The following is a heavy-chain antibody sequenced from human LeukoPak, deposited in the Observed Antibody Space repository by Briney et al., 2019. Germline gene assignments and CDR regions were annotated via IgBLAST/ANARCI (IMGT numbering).Heavy chain of an antibody. J-gene: IGHJ4*01. CDR3: SRWPNWKNYFDY. CDR2: IIPIFGTA. D-gene: IGHD1-20*01. CDR1: GGTFSSYA. V-gene: IGHV1-69*01. Sequence: SVKVSCKASGGTFSSYAISWVRQAPGQGLEWMGGIIPIFGTANYAQKFQGRVTITADESTSTAYMELSSLRSEDTAVYYLSRWPNWKNYFDYWGQEPWSPSPQ.